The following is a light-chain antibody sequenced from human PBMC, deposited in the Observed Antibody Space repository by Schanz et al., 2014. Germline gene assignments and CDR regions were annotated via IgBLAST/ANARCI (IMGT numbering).Light chain of an antibody. CDR1: SSNIGSNT. CDR3: QSYDRSLSAWV. J-gene: IGLJ3*02. V-gene: IGLV1-44*01. CDR2: SNN. Sequence: QSVLTQPPSASGTPGQRVTISCSGSSSNIGSNTVNWYQQLPATAPKLLIYSNNQRPSGVPDRFSGSKSGTSASLAITGLQAEDEADYYCQSYDRSLSAWVFGGGTKLTVL.